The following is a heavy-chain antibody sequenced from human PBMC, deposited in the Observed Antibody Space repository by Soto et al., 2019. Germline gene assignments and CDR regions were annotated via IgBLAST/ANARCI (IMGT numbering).Heavy chain of an antibody. CDR2: ISGSGGSGST. V-gene: IGHV3-23*01. Sequence: EVQLLESGGGLVQPGGSLRLSCAVSGFTFSNYAMSWVRQAPGKGLEWVSGISGSGGSGSTYYADSVKGRFTISRDNSKNALYLQMNSLRAEDTALYYCAKSVRRRQWLGHDFWGQGTLVTVSS. D-gene: IGHD6-19*01. J-gene: IGHJ4*02. CDR1: GFTFSNYA. CDR3: AKSVRRRQWLGHDF.